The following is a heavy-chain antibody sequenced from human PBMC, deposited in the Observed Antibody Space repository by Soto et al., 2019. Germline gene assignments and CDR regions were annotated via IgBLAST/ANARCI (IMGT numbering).Heavy chain of an antibody. V-gene: IGHV4-59*01. CDR1: GGTIGSYY. CDR2: IYYSGST. J-gene: IGHJ4*02. CDR3: ARAAGDYYFDY. Sequence: SETLSLTCTVSGGTIGSYYGSWIRQPPGKGLEWIGYIYYSGSTNYNPPLKSRVTISVDTSKNQFSLKLCSVTAADTAVYYCARAAGDYYFDYWGQGTLVTVSS. D-gene: IGHD4-17*01.